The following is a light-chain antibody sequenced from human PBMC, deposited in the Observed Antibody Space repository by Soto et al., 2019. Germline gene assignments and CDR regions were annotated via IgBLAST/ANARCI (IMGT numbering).Light chain of an antibody. J-gene: IGKJ1*01. CDR2: KAS. Sequence: DIQMTQSPSTLSASVGDRVTITCRASQNVNGWLAWYQQKPGKAPKLLINKASTLESGVPSRFSGSGSGTEFTLTISSLQPDDFATYSCQQYNSLWTFGQGTKVEIK. CDR1: QNVNGW. V-gene: IGKV1-5*03. CDR3: QQYNSLWT.